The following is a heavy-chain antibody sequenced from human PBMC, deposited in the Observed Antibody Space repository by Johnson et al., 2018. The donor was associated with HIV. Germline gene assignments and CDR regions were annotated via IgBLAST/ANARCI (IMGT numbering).Heavy chain of an antibody. J-gene: IGHJ3*02. CDR1: GFTVSSNY. CDR3: AKRGGYIVGDAFDI. D-gene: IGHD2-21*01. CDR2: LFSGGTT. Sequence: VQLVESGGGLIQPGGSLRLSCAASGFTVSSNYMTWVRQAPGKGLEWVSVLFSGGTTYYADSVKGRFTISRDNSKNTLYLQMNSLRAEDTAVYYCAKRGGYIVGDAFDIWGQGTMVTVSS. V-gene: IGHV3-53*01.